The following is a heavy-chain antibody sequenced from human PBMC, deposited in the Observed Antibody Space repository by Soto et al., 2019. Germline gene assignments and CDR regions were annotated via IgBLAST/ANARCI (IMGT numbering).Heavy chain of an antibody. CDR2: VNPHSGAT. CDR3: ARPPTPREPYAFHI. V-gene: IGHV1-2*04. D-gene: IGHD1-26*01. J-gene: IGHJ3*02. CDR1: GYTFTAYY. Sequence: ASVKVSCKASGYTFTAYYIHWLRQAPGQGLEWMGCVNPHSGATVFAQKFLGSVTLTTDTSINTAYMELTSLTSDDTALYYCARPPTPREPYAFHIWGQGTLVTVSS.